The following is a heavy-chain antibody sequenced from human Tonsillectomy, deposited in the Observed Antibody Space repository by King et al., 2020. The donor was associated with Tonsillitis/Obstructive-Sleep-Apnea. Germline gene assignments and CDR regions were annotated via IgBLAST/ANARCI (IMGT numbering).Heavy chain of an antibody. CDR1: GGSFSGYY. CDR2: ISHTGST. J-gene: IGHJ3*02. D-gene: IGHD3-16*01. V-gene: IGHV4-34*01. Sequence: VQLQQWGAGLLKPSETLSLTCGVYGGSFSGYYWSWIRQPPGKGLEWIGEISHTGSTNYNPSLKSRVSISVDTSKNQLSLMLSSVTAADTALYYCARDNGGGSAFDIWGQGTMVTVSS. CDR3: ARDNGGGSAFDI.